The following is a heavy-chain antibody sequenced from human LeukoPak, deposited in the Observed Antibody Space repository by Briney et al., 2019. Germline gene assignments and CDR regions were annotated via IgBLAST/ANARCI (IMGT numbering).Heavy chain of an antibody. CDR3: ARDSRGVYSYGTDY. Sequence: GGSLRLSCAASGFTFSSYSMNWVRQAPGNGLEWVSYISSSSSTIYYADSVKGRFTISRDNAKNSLYLQMNSLRAEDTAVYYCARDSRGVYSYGTDYWGQGTLVTVSS. V-gene: IGHV3-48*04. CDR2: ISSSSSTI. J-gene: IGHJ4*02. CDR1: GFTFSSYS. D-gene: IGHD5-18*01.